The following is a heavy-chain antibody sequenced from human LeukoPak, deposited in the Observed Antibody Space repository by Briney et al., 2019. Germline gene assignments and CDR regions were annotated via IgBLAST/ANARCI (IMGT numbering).Heavy chain of an antibody. D-gene: IGHD4-23*01. CDR1: GFTFDTYA. CDR2: ITGGSITI. Sequence: PGGSLRLSCAASGFTFDTYAMNWVRQAPGKGLEWLSFITGGSITIYYADSVKGRFIISRDNAKNSLFLQMNSLRVEDTAVYFCARDRDGGSFDYWGQGTLVTVSS. V-gene: IGHV3-48*01. J-gene: IGHJ4*01. CDR3: ARDRDGGSFDY.